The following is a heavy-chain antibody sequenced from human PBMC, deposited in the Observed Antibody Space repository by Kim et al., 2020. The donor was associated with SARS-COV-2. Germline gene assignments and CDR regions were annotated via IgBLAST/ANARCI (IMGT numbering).Heavy chain of an antibody. Sequence: SVKVSCKASGGTFSSYAISWVRQAPGQGLEWMGGIIPSFGTSTYPQKFQGRVTITADESTSTAYMELSSLRSEDTAVYYCARRGSGSYFSFYYYYGMDVWGQGTTVTVSS. CDR3: ARRGSGSYFSFYYYYGMDV. V-gene: IGHV1-69*13. D-gene: IGHD1-26*01. J-gene: IGHJ6*02. CDR2: IIPSFGTS. CDR1: GGTFSSYA.